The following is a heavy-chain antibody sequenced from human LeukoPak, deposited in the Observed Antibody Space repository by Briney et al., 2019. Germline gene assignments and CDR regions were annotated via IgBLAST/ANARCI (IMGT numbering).Heavy chain of an antibody. CDR3: AELGITMIGGV. CDR1: GFTFSSYA. Sequence: GGSLRLSCAASGFTFSSYAMSWVRQAPGEGLEWVSSISSTGGTTYYADSVKGRFTISRDNSKNTLYLQMNSLRAEDTAVYYCAELGITMIGGVWGKGTTVTISS. CDR2: ISSTGGTT. V-gene: IGHV3-23*01. D-gene: IGHD3-10*02. J-gene: IGHJ6*04.